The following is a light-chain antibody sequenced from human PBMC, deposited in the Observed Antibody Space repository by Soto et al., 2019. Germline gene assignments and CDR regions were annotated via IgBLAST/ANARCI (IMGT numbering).Light chain of an antibody. Sequence: EIVLTQSPGTLSLSPGERATLSCRASQSVSSNYLAWYQQKPGQAPRLLIYGASSRATGIPVRFSGSGSGTDFTLTISRLEPEDFAVYYCQQYGGSPRTFGQGTKVEVK. V-gene: IGKV3-20*01. CDR1: QSVSSNY. CDR3: QQYGGSPRT. CDR2: GAS. J-gene: IGKJ1*01.